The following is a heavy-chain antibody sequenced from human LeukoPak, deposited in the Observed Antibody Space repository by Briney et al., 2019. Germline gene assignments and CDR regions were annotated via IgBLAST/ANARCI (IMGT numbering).Heavy chain of an antibody. Sequence: GASVKVSCKASGGTFSSYAISWVRQAPGQGLEWMGRIIPILGIANYAQKFQGRVTITADKSTSTAYMELSSLRSEDTAVYYCARDQGSVVAATGDYWGQGTLVTVSS. CDR2: IIPILGIA. V-gene: IGHV1-69*04. CDR3: ARDQGSVVAATGDY. J-gene: IGHJ4*02. CDR1: GGTFSSYA. D-gene: IGHD2-15*01.